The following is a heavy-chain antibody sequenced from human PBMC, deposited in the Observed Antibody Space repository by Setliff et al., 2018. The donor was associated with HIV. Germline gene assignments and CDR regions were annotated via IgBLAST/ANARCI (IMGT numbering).Heavy chain of an antibody. V-gene: IGHV1-46*01. D-gene: IGHD5-12*01. CDR3: ASAGAWQRNALDI. CDR2: INPTGGST. Sequence: AASVKVSCKPSGYSSTNHYMHWVRQAPGQGLEWMGVINPTGGSTRNTQKFQGRVAMTRDTSTSTVYMELSSLRSEDTAVYYCASAGAWQRNALDIWGQGTMVTVSS. CDR1: GYSSTNHY. J-gene: IGHJ3*02.